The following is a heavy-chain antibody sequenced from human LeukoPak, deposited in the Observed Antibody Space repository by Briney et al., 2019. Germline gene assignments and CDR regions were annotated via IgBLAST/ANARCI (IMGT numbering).Heavy chain of an antibody. CDR3: ARDHRDFYGMDV. Sequence: SVKVSCKASGGTFSSYAISWVRQAPGQGLEWMGGIIPIFGTANYAQKFQGRVTITADESTSTAYMELSSLRSEDTAVYYCARDHRDFYGMDVWGQGTTVTVSS. J-gene: IGHJ6*02. V-gene: IGHV1-69*13. CDR1: GGTFSSYA. CDR2: IIPIFGTA.